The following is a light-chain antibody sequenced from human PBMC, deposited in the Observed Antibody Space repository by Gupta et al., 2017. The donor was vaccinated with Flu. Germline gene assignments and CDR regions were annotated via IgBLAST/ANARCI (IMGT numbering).Light chain of an antibody. CDR1: SGSIGSKY. Sequence: GKTVTISCTRSSGSIGSKYVQWYQQRPGTSPTTVIYEDNRRPSGVPDRFSGSVDSSSNSASLTISGLKAEGEADYYCQSFDSNNPWVFGGGTKLTVL. CDR2: EDN. CDR3: QSFDSNNPWV. J-gene: IGLJ3*02. V-gene: IGLV6-57*01.